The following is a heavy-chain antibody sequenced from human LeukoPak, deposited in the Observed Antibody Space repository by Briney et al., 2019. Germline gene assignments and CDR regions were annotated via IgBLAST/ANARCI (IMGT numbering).Heavy chain of an antibody. J-gene: IGHJ4*02. D-gene: IGHD5-18*01. CDR1: GFTFSSYA. CDR3: ARDGYSYGYTYYFDY. Sequence: GGSLRLSCAASGFTFSSYAMSWVRQAPGKGLEWVSAISGSGGSTYYADSVKGRFTISRDNSKNTLYLQMNSLRAEDTAVYYCARDGYSYGYTYYFDYWGQGTLVTVSS. V-gene: IGHV3-23*01. CDR2: ISGSGGST.